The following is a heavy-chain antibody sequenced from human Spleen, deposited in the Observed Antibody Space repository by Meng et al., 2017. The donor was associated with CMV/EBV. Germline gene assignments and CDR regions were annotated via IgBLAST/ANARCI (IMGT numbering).Heavy chain of an antibody. V-gene: IGHV1-46*01. J-gene: IGHJ5*02. Sequence: ASVKVSCKASGYTFTSYYMHWVRQAPGQGLEWMGIINPSGGSTSYAQKFQGRVTMTRDTSTSTVYMELSSLRSDDTAVYYCARGDYYDSRGGNWFDPWGQGTLVTVSS. CDR1: GYTFTSYY. CDR3: ARGDYYDSRGGNWFDP. CDR2: INPSGGST. D-gene: IGHD3-22*01.